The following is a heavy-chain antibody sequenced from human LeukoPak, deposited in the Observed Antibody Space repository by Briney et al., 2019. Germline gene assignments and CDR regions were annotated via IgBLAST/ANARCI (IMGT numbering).Heavy chain of an antibody. CDR2: ISSSSSYI. CDR1: GFTFSSYS. D-gene: IGHD2/OR15-2a*01. Sequence: PGGSLRLSCAASGFTFSSYSMNWVRQAPGKGLEWVSSISSSSSYIYYADSVKGRFTISRDNAKNSLYLQMNSLRAEDTALYYCARGIGTIHGAPVSPNMDVWGKGTTVTVSS. CDR3: ARGIGTIHGAPVSPNMDV. J-gene: IGHJ6*03. V-gene: IGHV3-21*04.